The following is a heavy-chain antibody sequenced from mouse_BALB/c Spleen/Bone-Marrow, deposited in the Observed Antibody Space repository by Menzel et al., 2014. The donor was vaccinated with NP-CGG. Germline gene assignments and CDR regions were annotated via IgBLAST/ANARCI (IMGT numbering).Heavy chain of an antibody. CDR2: INPSNGRT. CDR1: GYTFTSYW. Sequence: QVQLQQSGAELVKPGASVKLSCKAFGYTFTSYWMRWVKQRPGQGLEWIGEINPSNGRTNYNEKFKSKATLTVDKSSSTAYMQLSSLTSEDSAVYYCARGGFDYWGQGTTLTVSS. J-gene: IGHJ2*01. V-gene: IGHV1S81*02. CDR3: ARGGFDY.